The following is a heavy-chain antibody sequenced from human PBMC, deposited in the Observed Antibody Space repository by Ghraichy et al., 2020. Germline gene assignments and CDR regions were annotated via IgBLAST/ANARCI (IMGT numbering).Heavy chain of an antibody. CDR1: GGSISSGGYS. Sequence: SETLSLTCVVSGGSISSGGYSWTWIRQPPGKGLEWIGYIYHSGSTYYNPALKSRVTMSVDRSKNQFSLNLNSVTAADTADYFCARGVSMSACGDILEVWGQGTMVTVSS. CDR2: IYHSGST. D-gene: IGHD2-21*01. CDR3: ARGVSMSACGDILEV. V-gene: IGHV4-30-2*01. J-gene: IGHJ3*01.